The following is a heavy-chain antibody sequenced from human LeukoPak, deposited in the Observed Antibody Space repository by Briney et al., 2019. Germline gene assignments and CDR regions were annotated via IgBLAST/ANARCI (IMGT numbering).Heavy chain of an antibody. CDR3: AREDPGYYNIAYYYYGMDV. D-gene: IGHD3-9*01. V-gene: IGHV1-8*01. CDR2: MNPNSGNT. Sequence: ASVKVSCKASGYTFTSYDINWVRQATGQGLEWMGWMNPNSGNTGYAQKFQGRVTMTRNTSISTAYMELSSLRSEDTAVYYRAREDPGYYNIAYYYYGMDVWGQGTTVTVSS. J-gene: IGHJ6*02. CDR1: GYTFTSYD.